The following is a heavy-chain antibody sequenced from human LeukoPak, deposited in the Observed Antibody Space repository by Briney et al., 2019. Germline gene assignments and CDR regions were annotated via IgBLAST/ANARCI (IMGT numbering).Heavy chain of an antibody. D-gene: IGHD1-26*01. Sequence: ASVKVSCKASGYTFTSYDINWVRQATGQGLEWMGWINPNSGGTNYAQKFQGRVTMTRDTSISTAYMELSRLRSDDTAVYYCARIGVGATTSEVDYWGQGTLVTVSS. J-gene: IGHJ4*02. CDR2: INPNSGGT. CDR3: ARIGVGATTSEVDY. V-gene: IGHV1-2*02. CDR1: GYTFTSYD.